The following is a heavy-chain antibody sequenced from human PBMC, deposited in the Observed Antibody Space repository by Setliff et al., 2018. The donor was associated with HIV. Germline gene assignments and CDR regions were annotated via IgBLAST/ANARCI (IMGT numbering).Heavy chain of an antibody. CDR3: ARDFDSSGYYEYYFDY. V-gene: IGHV4-39*07. D-gene: IGHD3-22*01. CDR1: GGSISSSRYY. J-gene: IGHJ4*02. Sequence: SETLSLTCTVSGGSISSSRYYWGWIRQPPGKGLEWIGTIYYSGSTFYNPSFKSRVTMSVDTSKNQFSLKLSSVTAADTAVYYCARDFDSSGYYEYYFDYWGQGTLVTVSS. CDR2: IYYSGST.